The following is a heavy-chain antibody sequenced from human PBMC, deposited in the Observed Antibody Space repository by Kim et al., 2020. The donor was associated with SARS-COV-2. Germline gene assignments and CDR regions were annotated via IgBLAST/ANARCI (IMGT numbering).Heavy chain of an antibody. Sequence: ADHVKGRFTHSKDNAKNSVYLQMKSLRAEDTAVYYCASLTWWERLPDDFDIWGQGTMVTVSS. J-gene: IGHJ3*02. D-gene: IGHD1-26*01. V-gene: IGHV3-11*04. CDR3: ASLTWWERLPDDFDI.